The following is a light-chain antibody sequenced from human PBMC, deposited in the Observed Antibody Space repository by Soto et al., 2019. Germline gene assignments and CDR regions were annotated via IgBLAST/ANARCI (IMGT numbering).Light chain of an antibody. CDR1: SSAVGNYNF. V-gene: IGLV2-23*01. CDR3: CSYAGSSTSWV. J-gene: IGLJ3*02. CDR2: EDS. Sequence: QSALTQPASVSGSPGQSITISCTGTSSAVGNYNFVSWYQQHPGKAPKVIIYEDSTRPSGVSNRISGSKSGNTASLTISGLQAEDEADYYCCSYAGSSTSWVFGGGTKVTVL.